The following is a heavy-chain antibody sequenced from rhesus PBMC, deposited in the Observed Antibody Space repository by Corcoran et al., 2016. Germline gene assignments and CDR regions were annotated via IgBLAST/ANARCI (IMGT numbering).Heavy chain of an antibody. CDR2: IYGSGSST. J-gene: IGHJ4*01. Sequence: QLQLQESGPGLVKPSETLSVTCAVSGGSISSSYWSWIRQAPGKGLELIGYIYGSGSSTNYNPALQSRVTLSVDTSKNQLSLKLSSVTAADTAVYYCARADYEDDYGYYYIDYWGQGVLVTVSS. V-gene: IGHV4-169*01. CDR3: ARADYEDDYGYYYIDY. D-gene: IGHD3-9*01. CDR1: GGSISSSY.